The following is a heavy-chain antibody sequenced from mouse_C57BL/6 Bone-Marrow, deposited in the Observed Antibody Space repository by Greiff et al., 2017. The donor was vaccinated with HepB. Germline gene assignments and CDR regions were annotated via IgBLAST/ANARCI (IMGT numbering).Heavy chain of an antibody. CDR3: ARGWDYDYAPFAY. V-gene: IGHV14-3*01. D-gene: IGHD2-4*01. Sequence: EVMLVESVAELVRPGASVKLSCTASGFNIKNTYMHWVKQRPEQGLEWIGRIDPANGNTKYAPKFQGKATITADTSSNTAYLQLSSLTSEDTAIYYCARGWDYDYAPFAYWGQGTRVTVSA. CDR1: GFNIKNTY. J-gene: IGHJ3*01. CDR2: IDPANGNT.